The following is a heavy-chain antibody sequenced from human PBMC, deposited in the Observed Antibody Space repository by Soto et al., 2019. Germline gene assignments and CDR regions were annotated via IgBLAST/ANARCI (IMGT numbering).Heavy chain of an antibody. CDR2: IYYSGST. Sequence: SETLSLTCTVSGGSISSYYWSWIRQPPGKGLEWIGYIYYSGSTNYNPSLKSRVTISVGTSKNQFSLKLSSVTAADTAVYYCARNYGPGYTFDYWGQGTLVTVSS. CDR1: GGSISSYY. CDR3: ARNYGPGYTFDY. V-gene: IGHV4-59*08. D-gene: IGHD3-10*01. J-gene: IGHJ4*02.